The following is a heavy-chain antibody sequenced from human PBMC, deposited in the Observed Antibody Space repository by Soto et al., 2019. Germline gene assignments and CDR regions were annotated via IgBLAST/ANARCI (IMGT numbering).Heavy chain of an antibody. D-gene: IGHD3-10*01. J-gene: IGHJ6*02. CDR1: GFTFSSYA. CDR2: SSGSGGIT. CDR3: AKGGYYYGSGSYYFFRLYSYSGMEV. Sequence: PGGSLRLSCAASGFTFSSYAMSCVRQAPGKGLERVSASSGSGGITYYADSVNGRFTISIDNPKNTLYLQMDSLRAEDTAVYYCAKGGYYYGSGSYYFFRLYSYSGMEVRGQRTTVPVS. V-gene: IGHV3-23*01.